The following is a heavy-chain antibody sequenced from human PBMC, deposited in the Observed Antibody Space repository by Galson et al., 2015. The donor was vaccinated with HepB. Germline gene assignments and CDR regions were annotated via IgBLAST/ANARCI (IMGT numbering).Heavy chain of an antibody. Sequence: SLRLSCAASGFTSSSYGMHWVRQAPGKGLEWVAVIWYDGSNKYYADSVKGRFTISRDNSKNTLYLQMNSLRAEDTAVYYCARDVVYDSSGYYYRDAFDIWGQGTMVTVSS. CDR1: GFTSSSYG. J-gene: IGHJ3*02. V-gene: IGHV3-33*08. CDR2: IWYDGSNK. CDR3: ARDVVYDSSGYYYRDAFDI. D-gene: IGHD3-22*01.